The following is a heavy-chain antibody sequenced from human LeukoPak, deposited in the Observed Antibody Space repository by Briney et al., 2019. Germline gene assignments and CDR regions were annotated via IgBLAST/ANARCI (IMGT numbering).Heavy chain of an antibody. V-gene: IGHV3-7*03. Sequence: GGSLRLSCAASGFTFSSYAMSWVRQAPGKGLEWVANIKQDGSEKYYVDSVKGRFTISRDNAKNSLYLQMNSLRAEGTAVYYCARVWNDGFDYWGQGTLVTVSS. CDR1: GFTFSSYA. CDR2: IKQDGSEK. D-gene: IGHD1-1*01. J-gene: IGHJ4*02. CDR3: ARVWNDGFDY.